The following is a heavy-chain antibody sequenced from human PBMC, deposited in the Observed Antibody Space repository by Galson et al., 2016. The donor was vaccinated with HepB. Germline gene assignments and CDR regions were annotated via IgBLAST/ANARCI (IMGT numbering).Heavy chain of an antibody. V-gene: IGHV3-23*01. CDR1: GSTFITYA. Sequence: SLRLSCAASGSTFITYAMSWVRQAPGKGLEWVAAINSNGGTTYYADSVRGRFTISRDNSKNTLYLQMNSLRAEDTAVYYCARTRYCSSTSCYYYYYGMDVWGQGTTVTVSS. CDR2: INSNGGTT. D-gene: IGHD2-2*01. J-gene: IGHJ6*02. CDR3: ARTRYCSSTSCYYYYYGMDV.